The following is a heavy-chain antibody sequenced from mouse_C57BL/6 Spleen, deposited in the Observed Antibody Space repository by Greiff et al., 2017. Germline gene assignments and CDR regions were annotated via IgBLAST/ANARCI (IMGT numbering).Heavy chain of an antibody. CDR3: ARGGNWYFDV. CDR2: IHPNSGST. J-gene: IGHJ1*03. Sequence: QVQLKQPGAELVKPGASVKLSCKASGYTFPSSWMHWVKQRPGQGLEWIGMIHPNSGSTNYNEKFKSKATLTVDKSSSKAYMQLSSLTSEDSAVYYCARGGNWYFDVWGTGTTVTVSS. V-gene: IGHV1-64*01. CDR1: GYTFPSSW.